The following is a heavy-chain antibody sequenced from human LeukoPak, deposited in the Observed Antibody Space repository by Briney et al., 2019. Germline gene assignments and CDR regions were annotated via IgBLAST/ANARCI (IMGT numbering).Heavy chain of an antibody. CDR3: TRDGGSFCDFDY. CDR1: GFSFRNYA. Sequence: GGSLRLSCVASGFSFRNYAIHWVRQAPGKGLEYVSVINTDGRITYYADSVKGRFTTSRDNSKSTVYLQMGSLRGEDMAVYYCTRDGGSFCDFDYWGQGALVTVSS. V-gene: IGHV3-64*02. D-gene: IGHD3-10*01. CDR2: INTDGRIT. J-gene: IGHJ4*02.